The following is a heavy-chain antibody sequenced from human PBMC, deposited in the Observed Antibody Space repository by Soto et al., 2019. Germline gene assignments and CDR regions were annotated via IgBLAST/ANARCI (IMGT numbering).Heavy chain of an antibody. Sequence: GGSLRLSCAASGFTFDDYAMHWVRQSPGKGLEWVSGISWNSGLTTYYADFAEGRFTISRDNAKDSLYLHLNSLRVGDTAVYYCARYGTRGDWWGLGTQVTVSS. D-gene: IGHD2-8*01. CDR3: ARYGTRGDW. J-gene: IGHJ5*01. CDR1: GFTFDDYA. V-gene: IGHV3-9*01. CDR2: ISWNSGLTT.